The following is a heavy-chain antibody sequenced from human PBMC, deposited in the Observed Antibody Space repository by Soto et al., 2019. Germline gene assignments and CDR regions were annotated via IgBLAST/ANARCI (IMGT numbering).Heavy chain of an antibody. V-gene: IGHV4-30-4*08. D-gene: IGHD4-17*01. Sequence: SETLSLTCTVSGGSISSGGYYWSWIRQHPGKGLEWIGYIYYSGSIYYNPSLKSRVTMSVDTSKNLFSLKLSSVTAADTAVYFCVREDDGGDRDYYGLDVWGQGTTVTVSS. CDR3: VREDDGGDRDYYGLDV. CDR1: GGSISSGGYY. J-gene: IGHJ6*02. CDR2: IYYSGSI.